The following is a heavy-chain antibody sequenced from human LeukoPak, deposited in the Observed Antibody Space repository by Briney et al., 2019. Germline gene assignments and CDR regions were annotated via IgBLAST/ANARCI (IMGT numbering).Heavy chain of an antibody. CDR3: ARGSWSVTIFGVVTLDY. Sequence: ASVNVSCKASGYTFTIYDINWVRQATGQGLEWMGWMNPNSGNTGYAQKFQGRVTITRNTSISTAYMELSSLRSEDTAVYYCARGSWSVTIFGVVTLDYWGQGTLVTVSS. V-gene: IGHV1-8*03. CDR2: MNPNSGNT. D-gene: IGHD3-3*01. J-gene: IGHJ4*02. CDR1: GYTFTIYD.